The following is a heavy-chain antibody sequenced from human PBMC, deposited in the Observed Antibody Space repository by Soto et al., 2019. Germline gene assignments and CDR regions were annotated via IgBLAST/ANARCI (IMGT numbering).Heavy chain of an antibody. CDR2: IKSKTDGGTT. CDR1: GFTFSNAW. V-gene: IGHV3-15*01. D-gene: IGHD6-19*01. Sequence: EVQLVESGGGLVKPGGSLRLSCAASGFTFSNAWMSWVRQAPGKGLEWVGRIKSKTDGGTTDYAAPVKGRFTISRDDSNNTLYLQMNSLKTEDTAVYYCTTVRDLAVAGTYEEYFQHWGQGTLVTVSS. J-gene: IGHJ1*01. CDR3: TTVRDLAVAGTYEEYFQH.